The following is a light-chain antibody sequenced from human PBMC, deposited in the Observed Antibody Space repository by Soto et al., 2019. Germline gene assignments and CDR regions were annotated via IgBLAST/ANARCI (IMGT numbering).Light chain of an antibody. Sequence: SYELTQPPSVSVAPGKTARITCGGNNIGSKSVHWYQQKPGQAPVLVIYSDSDRPSGIPERFSGSNSGNTATLTISRVEAGDEAEYYCRVWDSSSDHVVFGGGTELTVL. CDR3: RVWDSSSDHVV. CDR1: NIGSKS. CDR2: SDS. V-gene: IGLV3-21*04. J-gene: IGLJ2*01.